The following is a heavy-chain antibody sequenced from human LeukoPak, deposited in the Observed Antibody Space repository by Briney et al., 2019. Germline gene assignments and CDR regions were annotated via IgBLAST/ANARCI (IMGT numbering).Heavy chain of an antibody. J-gene: IGHJ4*02. Sequence: SETLSLTCTVSGGSISSSSYYWGWIRQPPGKGLEWIGSIYYSGSTYYNPSLKSRVTISVDTSKNQFSLKLSSVTAADTAVYYCARDRLGQWLVGSDYWGQGTLVTVSS. CDR3: ARDRLGQWLVGSDY. CDR1: GGSISSSSYY. CDR2: IYYSGST. V-gene: IGHV4-39*07. D-gene: IGHD6-19*01.